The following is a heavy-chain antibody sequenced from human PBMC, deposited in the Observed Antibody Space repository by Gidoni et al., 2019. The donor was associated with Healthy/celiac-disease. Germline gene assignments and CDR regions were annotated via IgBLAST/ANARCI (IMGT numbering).Heavy chain of an antibody. D-gene: IGHD5-12*01. CDR1: GGTFSSYA. CDR3: ASRYSGYDSDPWHLDY. CDR2: IIPIFGTA. V-gene: IGHV1-69*01. J-gene: IGHJ4*02. Sequence: QVQLVQSGAEVKKPGSSVKVSCKASGGTFSSYAISWVRQAPGQGLEWMGGIIPIFGTANYAQKFQGRVTITADESTSTAYMELSSLRSEDTAVYYCASRYSGYDSDPWHLDYWGQGTLVTVSS.